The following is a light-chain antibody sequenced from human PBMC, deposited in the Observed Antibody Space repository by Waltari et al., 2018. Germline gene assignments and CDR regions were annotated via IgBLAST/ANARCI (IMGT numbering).Light chain of an antibody. CDR2: AAS. CDR1: QGIRNY. J-gene: IGKJ1*01. Sequence: IQLIQSPSSLSASVGYRVTITCRASQGIRNYLAWYQQKPGKAPKLLIYAASTSQSGVPSRFSGSGSGTDFILTISSLQPEDIATYYCQQINNYPWTFGHGTTVEIK. CDR3: QQINNYPWT. V-gene: IGKV1-9*01.